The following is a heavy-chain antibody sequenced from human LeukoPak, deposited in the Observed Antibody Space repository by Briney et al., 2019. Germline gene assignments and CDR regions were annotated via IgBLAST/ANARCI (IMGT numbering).Heavy chain of an antibody. CDR2: INHSGST. Sequence: SETLSLTCAVYGGSFSGYYWSWIRQPPEKGLEWIGEINHSGSTNYNPSLKSRVTISVDTSKNQFSLKLSSVTAADTAVYYCARGYSSGFNWFDPWGQGTLVTVSS. J-gene: IGHJ5*02. CDR1: GGSFSGYY. D-gene: IGHD6-19*01. CDR3: ARGYSSGFNWFDP. V-gene: IGHV4-34*01.